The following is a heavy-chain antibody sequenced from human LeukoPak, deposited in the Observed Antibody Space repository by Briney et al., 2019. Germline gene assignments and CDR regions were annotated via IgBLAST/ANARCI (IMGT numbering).Heavy chain of an antibody. CDR3: AKWGFRTPSGEEIRESFYD. CDR2: IIPILGIA. J-gene: IGHJ1*01. D-gene: IGHD1-26*01. CDR1: GGTFSSYA. Sequence: ASVKVSCKASGGTFSSYAISWVQQAPGQGLEWMGTIIPILGIANYAQKFQGRVTITADKSTTTAYMELSSLRPDDTALYYCAKWGFRTPSGEEIRESFYDWGQGTLVIVSS. V-gene: IGHV1-69*04.